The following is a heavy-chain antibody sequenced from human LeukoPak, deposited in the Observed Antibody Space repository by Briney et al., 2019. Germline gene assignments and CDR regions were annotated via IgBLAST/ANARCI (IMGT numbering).Heavy chain of an antibody. Sequence: SETLSLTCTASGGSISTYYWSWIRQPPGEGLEWIAYIAPSGGAVYNPSLNSRLTVSVDTSKNQFSLKLNSVTAADTAVYYCARHVATTVTRGYSCHPMDVWGKGTTVSVSS. CDR1: GGSISTYY. J-gene: IGHJ6*03. D-gene: IGHD4-17*01. CDR2: IAPSGGA. V-gene: IGHV4-4*09. CDR3: ARHVATTVTRGYSCHPMDV.